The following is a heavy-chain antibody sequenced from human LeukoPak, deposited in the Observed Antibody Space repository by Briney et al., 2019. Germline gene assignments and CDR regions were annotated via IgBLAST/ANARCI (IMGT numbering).Heavy chain of an antibody. J-gene: IGHJ5*02. CDR2: IYYSGST. CDR1: GGSISSSSYY. V-gene: IGHV4-39*07. CDR3: ARGITGTRRSPFDP. D-gene: IGHD1-20*01. Sequence: SETLSLTCTVSGGSISSSSYYWGWIRQPPGKGLEWIGSIYYSGSTYYNPSLKSRVTISVDTSKNQFSLKLSSVTAADTAVYYCARGITGTRRSPFDPWGQGTLVTVSS.